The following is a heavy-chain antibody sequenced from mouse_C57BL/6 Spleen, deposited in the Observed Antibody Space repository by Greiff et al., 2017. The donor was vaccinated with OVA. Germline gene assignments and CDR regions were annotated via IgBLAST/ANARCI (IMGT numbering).Heavy chain of an antibody. CDR2: INPNNGGT. V-gene: IGHV1-26*01. D-gene: IGHD2-1*01. CDR3: ARGRDGNPAWFAY. Sequence: EVQLQQSGPELVKPGASVKISCKASGYTFTDYYMNWVKQSHGKSLEWIGDINPNNGGTSYNQKFKGKATFTVDKSSSTAYMELRSLTSEDSAVYYCARGRDGNPAWFAYWGQGTLVTVSA. J-gene: IGHJ3*01. CDR1: GYTFTDYY.